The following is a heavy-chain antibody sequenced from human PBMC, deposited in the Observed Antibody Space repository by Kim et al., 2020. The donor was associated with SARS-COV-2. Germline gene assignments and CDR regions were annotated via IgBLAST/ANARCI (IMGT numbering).Heavy chain of an antibody. V-gene: IGHV4-59*08. J-gene: IGHJ6*02. Sequence: SETLSLTCTVSGGSISSYYWSWIRQPPGKGLEWIGYIYYSGSTNYNPSLKSRVTISVDTSKNQFSLKLSSVTAADTAVYYCARYSNHKGYYYFYGMDVWGQGTTVTVSS. D-gene: IGHD4-4*01. CDR1: GGSISSYY. CDR3: ARYSNHKGYYYFYGMDV. CDR2: IYYSGST.